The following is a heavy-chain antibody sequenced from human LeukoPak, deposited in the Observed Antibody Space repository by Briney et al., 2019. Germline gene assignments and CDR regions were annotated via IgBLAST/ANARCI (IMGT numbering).Heavy chain of an antibody. D-gene: IGHD4-17*01. J-gene: IGHJ5*02. CDR3: AKGIYGDPNWFDP. CDR2: IYYSGST. V-gene: IGHV4-30-4*01. Sequence: SQTLSLTCTVTGGSISSGDYYWSWIRQPPGKGLEWIGYIYYSGSTYYNPSLKSRVTISVDTSKNQFSLKLSSVTAADTAVYYCAKGIYGDPNWFDPWGQGTLVTVSS. CDR1: GGSISSGDYY.